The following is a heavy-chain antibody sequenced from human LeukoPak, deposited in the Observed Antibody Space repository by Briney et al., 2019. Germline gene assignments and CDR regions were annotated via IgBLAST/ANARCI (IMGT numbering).Heavy chain of an antibody. Sequence: PSQTLSLTCTVSGGSISSGGYYWSWIRQPPGKGLEWIGYIYYTGSTNYNPSLKSRVTISVDTSKNQFSLKLSSVTAADTAVYYCARDKERNWFDPWGQGTLVTVSS. D-gene: IGHD5-24*01. CDR1: GGSISSGGYY. J-gene: IGHJ5*02. V-gene: IGHV4-61*08. CDR3: ARDKERNWFDP. CDR2: IYYTGST.